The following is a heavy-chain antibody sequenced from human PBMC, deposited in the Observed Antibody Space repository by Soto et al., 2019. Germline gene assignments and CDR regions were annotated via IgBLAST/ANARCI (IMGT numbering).Heavy chain of an antibody. Sequence: PGGSLRLSCTASGFTFGDYAMSWVRQAPGKGLEWVGFIRSKAYGGTTEYAASVKGRFTISRDDSKSIAYLQMNSLKTEDTAVYYCTRDLPDFWSGYYPIYFDYWGQGTLVTVSS. CDR3: TRDLPDFWSGYYPIYFDY. D-gene: IGHD3-3*01. J-gene: IGHJ4*02. V-gene: IGHV3-49*04. CDR2: IRSKAYGGTT. CDR1: GFTFGDYA.